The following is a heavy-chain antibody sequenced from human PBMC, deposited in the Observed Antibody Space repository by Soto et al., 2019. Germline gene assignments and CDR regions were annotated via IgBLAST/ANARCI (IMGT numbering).Heavy chain of an antibody. CDR1: GYTFTSYD. V-gene: IGHV1-8*01. Sequence: ASVKVSCKASGYTFTSYDINWVRQATGQGLEWMGWMNPNSGNTGYAQKFQSRVTMTRNTSISTAYMELSSLRSEDTAVYYCARGSSSGWYVTPYYYYYMDVWGKGTTVTVSS. CDR2: MNPNSGNT. CDR3: ARGSSSGWYVTPYYYYYMDV. D-gene: IGHD6-19*01. J-gene: IGHJ6*03.